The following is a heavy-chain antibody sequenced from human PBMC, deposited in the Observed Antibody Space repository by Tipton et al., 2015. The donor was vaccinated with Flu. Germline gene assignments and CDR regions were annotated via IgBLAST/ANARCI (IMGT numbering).Heavy chain of an antibody. Sequence: TLSLTCTVSGGSISSYYWSWIRQPPGKGLEWIGYIYYSGSTNYNPFLKSRVTISVDTSKNQFSLKLSSVTAADTAVYYCARDRPNYYYYGMDVWGQGTTVTVSS. CDR3: ARDRPNYYYYGMDV. V-gene: IGHV4-59*01. CDR2: IYYSGST. J-gene: IGHJ6*02. CDR1: GGSISSYY.